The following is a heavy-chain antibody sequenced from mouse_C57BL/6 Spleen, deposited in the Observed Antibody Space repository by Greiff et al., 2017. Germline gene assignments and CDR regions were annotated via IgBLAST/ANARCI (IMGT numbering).Heavy chain of an antibody. V-gene: IGHV1-53*01. CDR1: GYTFTSYW. J-gene: IGHJ2*01. Sequence: QVQLQQPGTELVKPGASVKLSCKASGYTFTSYWMHWVKQRPGQGLEWIGNINPSNGGTNYNEKFKSKATLTVDTSSSTAYMQLSSLPSADSAVYSCAKETTTVVATDYFDYWGQGTTLTVSS. CDR2: INPSNGGT. CDR3: AKETTTVVATDYFDY. D-gene: IGHD1-1*01.